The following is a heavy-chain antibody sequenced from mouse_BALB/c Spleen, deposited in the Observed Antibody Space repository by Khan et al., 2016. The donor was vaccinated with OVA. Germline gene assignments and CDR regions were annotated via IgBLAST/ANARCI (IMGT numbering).Heavy chain of an antibody. Sequence: EVQLQESGPGLVKPSQSLSLTCTVTGYSITSDYAWNWIRQFPGNKLEWMGYISYSGNTTYNPFLKSRISITQDNSKNQFFQQLKTETTEDTATYYCASELERYYAMAYWGQGTSVTVSS. CDR2: ISYSGNT. V-gene: IGHV3-2*02. D-gene: IGHD4-1*01. CDR3: ASELERYYAMAY. J-gene: IGHJ4*01. CDR1: GYSITSDYA.